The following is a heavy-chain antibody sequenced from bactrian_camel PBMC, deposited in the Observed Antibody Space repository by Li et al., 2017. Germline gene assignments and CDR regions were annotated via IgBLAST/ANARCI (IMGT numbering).Heavy chain of an antibody. CDR3: AHSLSKYYSDYATEYNY. Sequence: VQLVESGGDSVQAGGSLRLSCEVSGYTSESTSLGSRNYIAWFRQVPGKAREGVAAIDRDGGNTFYADSVKGRFTTSRDNAKNTMYLQMNSLSPEDTAMYYCAHSLSKYYSDYATEYNYWGQGTQVTVS. V-gene: IGHV3S31*01. J-gene: IGHJ4*01. D-gene: IGHD4*01. CDR1: GYTSESTSLGSRNY. CDR2: IDRDGGNT.